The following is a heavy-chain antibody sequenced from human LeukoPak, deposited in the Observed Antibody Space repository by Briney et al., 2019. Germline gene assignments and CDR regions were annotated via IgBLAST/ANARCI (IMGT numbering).Heavy chain of an antibody. D-gene: IGHD5-12*01. CDR2: ISGSGSYI. CDR1: GFTFSSYA. V-gene: IGHV3-23*01. CDR3: ARGERGYSGYLYGMDV. Sequence: PGGSLRLSCAASGFTFSSYAMSWVRQAPGKGLEWVSAISGSGSYIYYADSVKGRFTISRDNSKNTLYLQMNSLRAVDTAVYYCARGERGYSGYLYGMDVWGQGTTVTVSS. J-gene: IGHJ6*02.